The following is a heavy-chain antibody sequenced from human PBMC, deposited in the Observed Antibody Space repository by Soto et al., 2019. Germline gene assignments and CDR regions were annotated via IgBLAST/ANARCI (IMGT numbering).Heavy chain of an antibody. D-gene: IGHD2-21*02. J-gene: IGHJ5*02. CDR3: AIEVTYGFDP. CDR2: MNPNSGYT. V-gene: IGHV1-8*01. CDR1: GYTFTSYD. Sequence: QVQLVQSGAEVKKPGSSVKVSCKASGYTFTSYDINCVRQTPGPGHEWMGWMNPNSGYTSNSQKFQGRVTMTRNTAISTDYMDLSSLRSEDTAVYYFAIEVTYGFDPWGQGALGTVAS.